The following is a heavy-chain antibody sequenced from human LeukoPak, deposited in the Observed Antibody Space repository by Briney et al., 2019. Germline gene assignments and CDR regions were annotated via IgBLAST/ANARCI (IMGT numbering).Heavy chain of an antibody. Sequence: GGSLRLSCAASGFNFANHAMSWVRQTPGKGLEWVSAISGGGDITYYADSVTGRFTISRDNSKDTLFLQMHSLRPGDTAVYYCVREDTPATADYWGQGTLVTISS. V-gene: IGHV3-23*01. CDR1: GFNFANHA. CDR2: ISGGGDIT. CDR3: VREDTPATADY. J-gene: IGHJ4*02. D-gene: IGHD2-15*01.